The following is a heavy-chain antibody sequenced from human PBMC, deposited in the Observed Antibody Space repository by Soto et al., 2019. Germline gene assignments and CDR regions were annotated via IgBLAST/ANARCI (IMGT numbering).Heavy chain of an antibody. CDR3: ASPLGGWRTAFDY. CDR1: GFTFSSYA. D-gene: IGHD6-19*01. CDR2: ISGSGGST. V-gene: IGHV3-23*01. J-gene: IGHJ4*02. Sequence: EVQLLESGGGLVQPGGSLRLSCAASGFTFSSYAMSWVRQAPGKGLEWVSAISGSGGSTYYADSVKGRFTISRDNSKNTLYLQMNSLRDEDTAVYYCASPLGGWRTAFDYWGQGTLVTVSS.